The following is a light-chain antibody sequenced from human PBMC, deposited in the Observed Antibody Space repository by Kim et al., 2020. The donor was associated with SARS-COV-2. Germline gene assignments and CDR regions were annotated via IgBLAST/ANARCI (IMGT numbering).Light chain of an antibody. CDR2: QDS. CDR1: KLGDKY. V-gene: IGLV3-1*01. J-gene: IGLJ2*01. Sequence: SVSPGQTASITCSGDKLGDKYASGYQRKPGQSPVLVIYQDSKRPSGIPERFSGSNSGNTATLTISGTQAMDEADYYCQAWDSSTVVFGGGTQLTVL. CDR3: QAWDSSTVV.